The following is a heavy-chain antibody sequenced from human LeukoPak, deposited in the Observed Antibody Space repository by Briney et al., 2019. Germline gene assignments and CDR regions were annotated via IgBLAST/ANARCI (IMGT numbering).Heavy chain of an antibody. CDR3: AKDYKYCSSSSCYKEYYYMDV. CDR1: GFTFSSYA. V-gene: IGHV3-30*02. Sequence: GGSLRLSCAASGFTFSSYAMHWVRQAPGKGLEWVAFIRFDGSNKYYSDSVKGRFTISRDNSKNTVYLQINRLKPEDTAAFYCAKDYKYCSSSSCYKEYYYMDVWGKGTTVTMSS. J-gene: IGHJ6*03. D-gene: IGHD2-2*02. CDR2: IRFDGSNK.